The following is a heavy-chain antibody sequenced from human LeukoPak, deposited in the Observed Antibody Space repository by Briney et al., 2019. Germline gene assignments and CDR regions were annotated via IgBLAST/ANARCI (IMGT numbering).Heavy chain of an antibody. CDR2: IMIGGDGK. V-gene: IGHV3-23*01. D-gene: IGHD2-2*01. J-gene: IGHJ4*02. Sequence: GGSLRLSCAGSGFTFNNYAMSWVRRAPRKGLEWVSTIMIGGDGKHYADSVKGRFTISRDRSESTVYLQMNGLRADDTAVYYCVRAAPRDCSPASCSLFDTWGQGTPVTVSS. CDR3: VRAAPRDCSPASCSLFDT. CDR1: GFTFNNYA.